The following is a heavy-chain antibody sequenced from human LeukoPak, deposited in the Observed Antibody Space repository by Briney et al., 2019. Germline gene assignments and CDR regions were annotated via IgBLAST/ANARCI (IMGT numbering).Heavy chain of an antibody. CDR2: IYSGGTT. D-gene: IGHD5-12*01. J-gene: IGHJ4*02. V-gene: IGHV3-66*01. CDR3: ARYDYGRSGFDY. Sequence: AGGSLRLSCAASGFTFSSYEMNWVRQAPGKGLEWVSVIYSGGTTYYADSVKGRFSISRDNSKNTLDLQMNSLRAEDTAVYYCARYDYGRSGFDYWGQGTLVTVSS. CDR1: GFTFSSYE.